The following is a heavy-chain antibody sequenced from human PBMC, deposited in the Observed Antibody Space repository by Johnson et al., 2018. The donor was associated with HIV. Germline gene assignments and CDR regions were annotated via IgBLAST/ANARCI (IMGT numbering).Heavy chain of an antibody. CDR1: GFTFSSYW. V-gene: IGHV3-7*05. J-gene: IGHJ3*02. Sequence: VQLVESGGGLVQPGGSLRLSCAASGFTFSSYWMSWVRQAPGKGLEWVANIQQDGSEKYYVDSVKGRFPISRDTAKNSLYLQLNSLRAEDTAVYYCASGNVWEPPPGEAWDSWGQGTMVTVAS. D-gene: IGHD1-26*01. CDR3: ASGNVWEPPPGEAWDS. CDR2: IQQDGSEK.